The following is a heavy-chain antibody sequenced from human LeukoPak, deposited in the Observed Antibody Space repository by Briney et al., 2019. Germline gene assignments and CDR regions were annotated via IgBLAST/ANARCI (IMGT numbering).Heavy chain of an antibody. CDR1: GFTFSSYW. V-gene: IGHV3-7*01. CDR2: IKQDGSEK. CDR3: ARDRDYYGSGSYSDY. Sequence: PGGSLGLSCAASGFTFSSYWMSWFRQAPGKGLEWVANIKQDGSEKYYVDSVKGRLTISRDNAKNSLYLQMNSLRAEDTAVYYCARDRDYYGSGSYSDYWGQGTLVTVSS. D-gene: IGHD3-10*01. J-gene: IGHJ4*02.